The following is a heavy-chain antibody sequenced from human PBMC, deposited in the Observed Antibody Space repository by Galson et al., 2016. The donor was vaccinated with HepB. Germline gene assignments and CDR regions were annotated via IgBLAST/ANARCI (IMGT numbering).Heavy chain of an antibody. CDR2: FHISGNT. V-gene: IGHV4-61*09. Sequence: TLSLTCSVSGGSIRSGSYQWTWIRQPAGKGLEWIGYFHISGNTRYNPSLESRVTISADTAKNEISLRLTSVTAADTAVYYCAEGLVSSVDGGVFFDYWGQGAQVSVSS. CDR1: GGSIRSGSYQ. J-gene: IGHJ4*02. D-gene: IGHD3-16*01. CDR3: AEGLVSSVDGGVFFDY.